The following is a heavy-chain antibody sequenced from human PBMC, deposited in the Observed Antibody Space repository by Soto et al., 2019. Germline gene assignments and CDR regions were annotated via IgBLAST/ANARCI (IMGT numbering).Heavy chain of an antibody. V-gene: IGHV1-46*03. Sequence: QVQLVQSGAEVKKPGASVKVSCKASGYTFTNYYMHWVRQAPGQGLEWMGIINPNGGTTTYAQKFQGRVTMTRDTSTGTVYMELSSLRSEDTAVYHCIRDVLNSWYYYGTGSEAYFDYWGQGTLVTVSS. CDR3: IRDVLNSWYYYGTGSEAYFDY. CDR2: INPNGGTT. J-gene: IGHJ4*02. D-gene: IGHD3-10*01. CDR1: GYTFTNYY.